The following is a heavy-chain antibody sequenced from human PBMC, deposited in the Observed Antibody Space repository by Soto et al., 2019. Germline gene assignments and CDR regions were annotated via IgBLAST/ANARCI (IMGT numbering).Heavy chain of an antibody. CDR1: GFTFSSSW. J-gene: IGHJ4*02. Sequence: GGSMRLSCAASGFTFSSSWMHWVRQAPGKGLEWVSAISGSGGSTYYADSVKGRFTISRDNSKNTLYLQMNSLRAEDTAVYYCAKIEAARVPVGYWGQGTLVTVSS. D-gene: IGHD2-15*01. V-gene: IGHV3-23*01. CDR3: AKIEAARVPVGY. CDR2: ISGSGGST.